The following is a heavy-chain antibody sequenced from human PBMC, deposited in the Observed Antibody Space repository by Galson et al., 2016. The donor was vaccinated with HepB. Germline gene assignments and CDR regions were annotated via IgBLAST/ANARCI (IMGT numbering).Heavy chain of an antibody. CDR2: INCSGGST. D-gene: IGHD2-15*01. CDR3: TRDPPSSGAHGDYFDY. CDR1: GYSFTSYY. Sequence: SVKVSCKASGYSFTSYYMHWVRQAPGQGLEWMGIINCSGGSTSYAQKFQGRVTMTRYTSTSTVYMELSSLRSEDTAVYYCTRDPPSSGAHGDYFDYWGQGTLVTVSS. V-gene: IGHV1-46*01. J-gene: IGHJ4*02.